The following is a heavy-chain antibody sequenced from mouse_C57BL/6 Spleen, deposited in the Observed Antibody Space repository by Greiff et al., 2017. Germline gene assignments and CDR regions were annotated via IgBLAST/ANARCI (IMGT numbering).Heavy chain of an antibody. V-gene: IGHV1-66*01. Sequence: QVQLQQSGPELVKPGASVKISCKASGYSFTSYYIHWVKQRPGKGLEWIGWIYPGSGNTKYNEKFKGKATLTADTSSSTAYMQLSSLTSEDSAVYYCASYDGYYGAMDYWGQGTSVTVSS. CDR3: ASYDGYYGAMDY. J-gene: IGHJ4*01. CDR1: GYSFTSYY. CDR2: IYPGSGNT. D-gene: IGHD2-3*01.